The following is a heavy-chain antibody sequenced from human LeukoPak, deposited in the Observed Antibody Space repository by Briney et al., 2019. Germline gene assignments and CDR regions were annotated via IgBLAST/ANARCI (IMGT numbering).Heavy chain of an antibody. V-gene: IGHV4-30-4*08. CDR2: IYYSGST. D-gene: IGHD2-2*02. CDR3: AREDCSSTSCYIGRDEGGLYFDY. Sequence: SETLSLTCTVSGGSISRGDYYWSWIRQPPGKGLEWIGYIYYSGSTYYNPSLKSRVTISVDTSKNQFSLKLSSVTAADTAVYYCAREDCSSTSCYIGRDEGGLYFDYWGQGTLVTVSS. CDR1: GGSISRGDYY. J-gene: IGHJ4*02.